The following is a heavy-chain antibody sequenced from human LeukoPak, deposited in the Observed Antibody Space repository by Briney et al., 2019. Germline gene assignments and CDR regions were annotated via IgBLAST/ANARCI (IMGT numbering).Heavy chain of an antibody. V-gene: IGHV1-18*01. CDR3: ARDYRSIAAAGTVQYYYYYGMDV. J-gene: IGHJ6*02. CDR2: ISAYDGNT. CDR1: GYTFTSYS. Sequence: GASVKFSCKASGYTFTSYSISWVRHAPGQGVGWMGWISAYDGNTNYAQKLQGRVTMTTDTSTSTAYMELRSLRSDDTAVYYCARDYRSIAAAGTVQYYYYYGMDVWGQGTTVTVSS. D-gene: IGHD6-13*01.